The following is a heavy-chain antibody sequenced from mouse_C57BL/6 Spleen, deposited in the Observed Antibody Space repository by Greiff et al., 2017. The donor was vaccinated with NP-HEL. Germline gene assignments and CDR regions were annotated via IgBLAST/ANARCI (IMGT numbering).Heavy chain of an antibody. Sequence: QVQLQQPGAELVMPGASVKLSCKASGYTFTSYWMHWVKQRPGQGLEWIGEIDPSDSYTNYNQKFKGKSTLTVDKSSSTAYMQLSSLTSEDSAVYYCARGYYGSSSHYFDYWGQGTTLTVSS. D-gene: IGHD1-1*01. CDR2: IDPSDSYT. J-gene: IGHJ2*01. CDR3: ARGYYGSSSHYFDY. V-gene: IGHV1-69*01. CDR1: GYTFTSYW.